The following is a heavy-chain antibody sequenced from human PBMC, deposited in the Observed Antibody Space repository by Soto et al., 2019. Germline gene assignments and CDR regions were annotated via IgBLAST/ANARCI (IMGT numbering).Heavy chain of an antibody. CDR2: IKEGGSLE. CDR3: VRDSYTAHWHTAGEDY. Sequence: DVQLVESGGGLVQPGGSLRLSCAASGFYITNYWMTWVRQAPGKGPEWVANIKEGGSLEFYVDSVRGRFTISRDNAKNSVYIGMSRLRAEDTAVYYCVRDSYTAHWHTAGEDYWGQGTLVTVSS. D-gene: IGHD2-2*02. V-gene: IGHV3-7*01. J-gene: IGHJ4*02. CDR1: GFYITNYW.